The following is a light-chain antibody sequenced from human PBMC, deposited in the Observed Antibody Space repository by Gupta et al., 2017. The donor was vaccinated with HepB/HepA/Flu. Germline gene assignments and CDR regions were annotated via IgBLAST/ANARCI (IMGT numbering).Light chain of an antibody. Sequence: EIVMTQSPATLPVSLGDRVTLSCRASQSLSSNLAWYQKKPGQAHRLLIYGASTRATGIPDRFSGSGSGTEFTLTISSLQSEDFAVYYCQQYHFWPPITFGQGTRLDLK. J-gene: IGKJ5*01. CDR3: QQYHFWPPIT. CDR2: GAS. V-gene: IGKV3-15*01. CDR1: QSLSSN.